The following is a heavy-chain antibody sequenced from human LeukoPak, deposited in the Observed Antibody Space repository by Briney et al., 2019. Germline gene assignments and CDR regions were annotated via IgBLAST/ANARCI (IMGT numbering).Heavy chain of an antibody. CDR2: ISSSSSTI. V-gene: IGHV3-48*04. D-gene: IGHD2-2*01. J-gene: IGHJ6*04. CDR1: GFTFSSYS. CDR3: AKGRRIVVVPAAVDV. Sequence: GGSLRLSCAASGFTFSSYSMNWVRQAPGKGLEWVSYISSSSSTIYYADSVKGRFTISRDNAKNSLYLQMNSLRAEDTAVYYCAKGRRIVVVPAAVDVWGKGTTVTVSS.